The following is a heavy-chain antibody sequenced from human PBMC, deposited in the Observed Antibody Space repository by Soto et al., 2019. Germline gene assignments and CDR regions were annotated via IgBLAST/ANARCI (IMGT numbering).Heavy chain of an antibody. CDR1: GYSVASNSAA. Sequence: PXQTLSLTWAISGYSVASNSAAWNLIRQSPSRGLEWLGRTYYRSKWYNDYAVSVKSRITINPDTSKNQFSLQLNSVTPEDTAVYYCAREYCTNGVCPTSYYGMDVWGQGTTVTVSS. CDR2: TYYRSKWYN. CDR3: AREYCTNGVCPTSYYGMDV. V-gene: IGHV6-1*01. J-gene: IGHJ6*02. D-gene: IGHD2-8*01.